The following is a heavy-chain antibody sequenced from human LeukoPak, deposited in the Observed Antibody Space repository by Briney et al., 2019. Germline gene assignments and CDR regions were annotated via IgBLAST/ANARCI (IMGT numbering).Heavy chain of an antibody. J-gene: IGHJ6*04. CDR2: ISSSGSTI. D-gene: IGHD2-2*01. CDR3: AREVVVAPAISYGMDV. V-gene: IGHV3-48*03. CDR1: GFTFSSYE. Sequence: GGSLRLSCAASGFTFSSYEMNWVRQAPGKGLEWVSYISSSGSTIYYADSVKGRFTISRDNAKNSLYLQMNSLRAEDTAVYYCAREVVVAPAISYGMDVWGKGTTVTVSS.